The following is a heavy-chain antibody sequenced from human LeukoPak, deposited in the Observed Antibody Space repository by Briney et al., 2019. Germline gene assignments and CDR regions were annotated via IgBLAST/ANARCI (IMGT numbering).Heavy chain of an antibody. V-gene: IGHV4-34*01. Sequence: SETLSLTRAVYGGSFSGYYWSWIRQPPGKGREWVGEINHSGSTNYNPSLKSRVPISVDTSKNQSSLKLSSVTAAATAVYYCARGRLFLEWLAGLRYWSDYWGQGTLVTASS. CDR3: ARGRLFLEWLAGLRYWSDY. J-gene: IGHJ4*02. D-gene: IGHD3-3*01. CDR1: GGSFSGYY. CDR2: INHSGST.